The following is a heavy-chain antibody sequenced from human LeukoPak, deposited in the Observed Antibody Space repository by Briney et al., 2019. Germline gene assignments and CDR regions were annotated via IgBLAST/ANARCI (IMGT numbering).Heavy chain of an antibody. Sequence: PSETLSLTCTVSGGSISGSSYYWGWIRQPPGKGLEWIGSIYYSGSTYYNPSLKSRVTISVDTSKNQFSLRLSSVTAAETAVYYCTRRGYSSGWYYFDYWDQGTLVTVSS. CDR3: TRRGYSSGWYYFDY. D-gene: IGHD6-19*01. J-gene: IGHJ4*02. V-gene: IGHV4-39*01. CDR2: IYYSGST. CDR1: GGSISGSSYY.